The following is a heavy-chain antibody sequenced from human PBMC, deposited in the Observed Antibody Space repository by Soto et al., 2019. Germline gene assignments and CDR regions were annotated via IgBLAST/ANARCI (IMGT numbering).Heavy chain of an antibody. CDR3: ARGRIIVAGGFDP. CDR2: MNPSTGNT. V-gene: IGHV1-8*01. Sequence: GASVKVSCKASGYTFTSYDIIWVRQATGQGLEWMGWMNPSTGNTDSAEKFQGRLTMTRNTSISTVYMELSSLGFEDTAVYYCARGRIIVAGGFDPWGQGTLVTVSS. D-gene: IGHD6-19*01. J-gene: IGHJ5*02. CDR1: GYTFTSYD.